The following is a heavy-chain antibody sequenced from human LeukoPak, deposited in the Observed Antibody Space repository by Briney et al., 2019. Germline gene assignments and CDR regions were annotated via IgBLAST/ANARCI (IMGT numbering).Heavy chain of an antibody. CDR3: ARDREADAFDI. V-gene: IGHV4-39*07. CDR1: GGSISGSNFY. Sequence: PSETLSLTCTVSGGSISGSNFYWGWIRQPPGKGLEWIGSIYYSGTTYYSPSLKSRVTISIDASQNHFSLKVTSVTAADTAVYYCARDREADAFDIWGQGTMVTVSS. J-gene: IGHJ3*02. CDR2: IYYSGTT.